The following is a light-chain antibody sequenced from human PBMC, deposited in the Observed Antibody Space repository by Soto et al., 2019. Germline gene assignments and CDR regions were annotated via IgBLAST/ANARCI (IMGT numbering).Light chain of an antibody. CDR2: DAS. Sequence: DIQMTQSPSTLSASVGDRVTITCRASQNINSWLAWYQQKLGKAPKLLIYDASSLESGVPSRFSGSGSGTEFTLTISILQPDDFATYYCQQYDTYPYTFGQGAKLEIK. CDR3: QQYDTYPYT. CDR1: QNINSW. V-gene: IGKV1-5*01. J-gene: IGKJ2*01.